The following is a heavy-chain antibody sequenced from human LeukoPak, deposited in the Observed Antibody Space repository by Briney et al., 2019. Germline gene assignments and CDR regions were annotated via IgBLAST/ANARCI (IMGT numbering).Heavy chain of an antibody. V-gene: IGHV3-48*03. CDR2: ISSSGSTI. J-gene: IGHJ4*02. Sequence: GGSLRLSCAASGFNFSSYEMTWVRQAPGKGLEWVSYISSSGSTIYYADSVKGRFTISRDNAKNSLYLQMNSLRVEDTAVYYCAREGRDRRWELIDYWGQGTLVTVSS. CDR1: GFNFSSYE. D-gene: IGHD1-26*01. CDR3: AREGRDRRWELIDY.